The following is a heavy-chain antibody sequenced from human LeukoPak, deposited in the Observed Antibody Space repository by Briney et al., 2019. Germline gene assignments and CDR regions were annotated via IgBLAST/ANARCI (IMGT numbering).Heavy chain of an antibody. CDR1: GFTFSSFA. CDR3: ARVSGDGYSSWDY. V-gene: IGHV3-33*01. Sequence: GGSLRLSCAVSGFTFSSFAMHWARQAPDKGLEWVAFIYYDGSNQYYADSVKGRFTISRDTSKNMLYLQMNSLRAEDTAVYYCARVSGDGYSSWDYWGQGTLVTVSS. J-gene: IGHJ4*02. D-gene: IGHD5-24*01. CDR2: IYYDGSNQ.